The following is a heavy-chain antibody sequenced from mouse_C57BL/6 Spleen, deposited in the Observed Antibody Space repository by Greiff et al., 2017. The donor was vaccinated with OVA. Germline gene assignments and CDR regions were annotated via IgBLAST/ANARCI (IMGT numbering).Heavy chain of an antibody. CDR3: ASNWDEDFDY. Sequence: EVKLMESGPGLVKPSQSLSLTCSVTGYSITSGYYWNWIRQFPGNKLEWMGYISYAGSNNYNPSLKNRISITRDTSKNQFFLKLNSVTTEDTATYYCASNWDEDFDYWGQGTTLTVSS. V-gene: IGHV3-6*01. CDR2: ISYAGSN. D-gene: IGHD4-1*01. CDR1: GYSITSGYY. J-gene: IGHJ2*01.